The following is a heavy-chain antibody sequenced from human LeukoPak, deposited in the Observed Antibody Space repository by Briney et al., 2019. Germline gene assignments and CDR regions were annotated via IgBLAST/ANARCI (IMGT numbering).Heavy chain of an antibody. CDR1: GFTFSSYE. V-gene: IGHV3-48*03. D-gene: IGHD6-13*01. CDR3: AGGSGYSSIWYWIHFDY. CDR2: IRSSGSTI. Sequence: PGGSQRLSCAASGFTFSSYEMNWVRQAPGKGLEWVSYIRSSGSTIYYAYSVKGRFTISRDNAKNSLYLQMNSLRAEDTAVYYCAGGSGYSSIWYWIHFDYWGQGTLVTVSS. J-gene: IGHJ4*02.